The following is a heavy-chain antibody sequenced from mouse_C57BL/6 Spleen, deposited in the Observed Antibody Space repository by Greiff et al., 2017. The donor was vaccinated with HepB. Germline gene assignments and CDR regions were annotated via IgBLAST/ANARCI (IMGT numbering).Heavy chain of an antibody. CDR1: GFTFSDYG. D-gene: IGHD1-1*01. J-gene: IGHJ4*01. V-gene: IGHV5-17*01. CDR3: ARGITTVVARAMDY. CDR2: ISSGSSTI. Sequence: EVMLVESRGGLVKPGESLKLSCAASGFTFSDYGMHWVRQAPEKGLEWVAYISSGSSTIYYADTVKGRFTISRDNAKNTLFLQMTSLRSEDTAMYYCARGITTVVARAMDYWGQGTSVTVSS.